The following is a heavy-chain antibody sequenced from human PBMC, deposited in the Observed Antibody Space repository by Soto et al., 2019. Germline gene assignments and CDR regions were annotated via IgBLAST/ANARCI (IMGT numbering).Heavy chain of an antibody. V-gene: IGHV4-31*03. D-gene: IGHD6-19*01. CDR1: GGSISSGGYY. J-gene: IGHJ4*02. CDR2: IYYSGST. CDR3: ARAGAVAGRWALAL. Sequence: QVQLQESGPGLGKPSQTLSLTCTVSGGSISSGGYYWSWIRQHPGKGLEWIGYIYYSGSTYYNPSLKSRVTISVDTSKNQFSLKLSSVTAADTAVYYCARAGAVAGRWALALWGQGTLVTVSS.